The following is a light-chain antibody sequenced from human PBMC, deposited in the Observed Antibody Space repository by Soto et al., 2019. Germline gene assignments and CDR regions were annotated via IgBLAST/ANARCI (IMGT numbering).Light chain of an antibody. CDR2: AAA. Sequence: IQITQSPSSVSASVGDTVTITCRASQLISSWLAWYQQKPGKAPKLLIYAAANLESGVPSRFSGSESGTDFTLTSSSLQPEDFATYVCQQASSFPLTFGGGTKVEI. CDR3: QQASSFPLT. J-gene: IGKJ4*01. V-gene: IGKV1-12*01. CDR1: QLISSW.